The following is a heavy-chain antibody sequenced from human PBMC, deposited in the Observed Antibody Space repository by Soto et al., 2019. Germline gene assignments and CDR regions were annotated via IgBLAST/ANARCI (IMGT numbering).Heavy chain of an antibody. CDR1: GYTFTSYG. CDR3: ARGGIAVAQRSPFDY. Sequence: ASVKVSCKASGYTFTSYGISWVRQAPGQGLEWMGWISAYNGNTNYAQKLQGRVTMTTDTSTSTSYMELRSRRSDDTAVYYCARGGIAVAQRSPFDYWGQGTLVTVSS. D-gene: IGHD6-19*01. CDR2: ISAYNGNT. V-gene: IGHV1-18*01. J-gene: IGHJ4*02.